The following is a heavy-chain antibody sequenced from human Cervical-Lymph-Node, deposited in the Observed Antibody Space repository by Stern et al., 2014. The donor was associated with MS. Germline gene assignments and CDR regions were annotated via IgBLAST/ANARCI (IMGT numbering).Heavy chain of an antibody. Sequence: VQLVESGGGVVQPGRSLSLSCAASGFVFRRYALHWVRQAPGQGLEWVALISYDGRDKYYADSVKGRFAVSRDNSNNTVDLEMNSLRLEDTAVYYCAKGGSGSYLDWGQGSLVTVSS. V-gene: IGHV3-30*09. CDR1: GFVFRRYA. CDR3: AKGGSGSYLD. D-gene: IGHD1-26*01. CDR2: ISYDGRDK. J-gene: IGHJ4*02.